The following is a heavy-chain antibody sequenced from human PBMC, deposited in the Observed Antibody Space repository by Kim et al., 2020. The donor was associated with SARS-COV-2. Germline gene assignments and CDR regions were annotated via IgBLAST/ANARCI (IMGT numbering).Heavy chain of an antibody. CDR2: IYYSGST. V-gene: IGHV4-31*03. CDR3: ARVKNYYDSSGYYPDY. J-gene: IGHJ4*02. CDR1: GGSISSGGYY. Sequence: SETLSLTCTVSGGSISSGGYYWSWIRQHPGKGLEWFGYIYYSGSTYYNPSLKSRVTISVDTSKNQFSLKLSSVTAADTAVYYCARVKNYYDSSGYYPDYWGQGTLVTVSS. D-gene: IGHD3-22*01.